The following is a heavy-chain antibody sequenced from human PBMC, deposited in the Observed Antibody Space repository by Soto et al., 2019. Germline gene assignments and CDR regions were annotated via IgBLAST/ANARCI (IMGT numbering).Heavy chain of an antibody. Sequence: GESLKISCKGSGYSFTSYWISWVRQMPGKGLEWMGRIDPSDSYTNYSPSFQGHVTISADKSISTAYLQWSSLKASDTAMYHCARTSAADKYYYGMDVWGQGTTVTVSS. J-gene: IGHJ6*02. V-gene: IGHV5-10-1*01. CDR1: GYSFTSYW. D-gene: IGHD6-13*01. CDR2: IDPSDSYT. CDR3: ARTSAADKYYYGMDV.